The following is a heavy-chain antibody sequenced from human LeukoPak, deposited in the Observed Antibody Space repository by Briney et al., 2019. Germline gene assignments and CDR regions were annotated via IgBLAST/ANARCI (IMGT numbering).Heavy chain of an antibody. CDR1: GYTFTGYY. J-gene: IGHJ4*02. CDR3: ARGRGYYDFWSGYYTSPRYFDY. V-gene: IGHV1-2*02. Sequence: ASVKVSCKASGYTFTGYYMHWVRQAPGQGLEWMGWINPNSGGTNYAQKFQGRVTMTRDTSISTAYMELSRLGSDDTAVYYCARGRGYYDFWSGYYTSPRYFDYWGQGTLVTVSS. D-gene: IGHD3-3*01. CDR2: INPNSGGT.